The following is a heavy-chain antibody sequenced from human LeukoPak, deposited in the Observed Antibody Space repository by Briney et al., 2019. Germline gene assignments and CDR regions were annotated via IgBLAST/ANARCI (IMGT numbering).Heavy chain of an antibody. Sequence: GGSLRLSCVASGFIFSSYEMNWVRQAPGKGLEWVSYISGSGSIIKYADSVKGRLTIPRDDAKNSLYLQMNSLRAEDTAVYYCVKGGASYYGSLFDHWGQGTLVIVSS. J-gene: IGHJ4*02. CDR1: GFIFSSYE. V-gene: IGHV3-48*03. CDR2: ISGSGSII. CDR3: VKGGASYYGSLFDH. D-gene: IGHD3-10*01.